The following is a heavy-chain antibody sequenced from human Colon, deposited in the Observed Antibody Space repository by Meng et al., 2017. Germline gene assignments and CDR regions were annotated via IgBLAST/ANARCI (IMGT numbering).Heavy chain of an antibody. D-gene: IGHD1-1*01. Sequence: ASVKVSCKASGYTFTDYHIHWVRQAPGQGLEWMGWIIPSSGGTNYAQKFQGRVTVTRDTSISTAYLELTSLRSDDTAVYYCAGDLSGDELAYVDSWGQGTLVTVSS. J-gene: IGHJ4*02. CDR3: AGDLSGDELAYVDS. V-gene: IGHV1-2*02. CDR1: GYTFTDYH. CDR2: IIPSSGGT.